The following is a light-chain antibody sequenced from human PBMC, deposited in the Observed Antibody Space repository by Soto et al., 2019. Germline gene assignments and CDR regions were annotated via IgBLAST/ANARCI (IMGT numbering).Light chain of an antibody. Sequence: QSVLTQPASVSGSPGQSITISCTGTSSDVGGYNYVSWYQQHPGKAPKLMIYDVSNRPSGVSNRFSGSKSGNTASLTISGLQAEDEADYYCSSYTSSSTQVVFGGGTKLTFL. CDR3: SSYTSSSTQVV. CDR1: SSDVGGYNY. J-gene: IGLJ2*01. V-gene: IGLV2-14*01. CDR2: DVS.